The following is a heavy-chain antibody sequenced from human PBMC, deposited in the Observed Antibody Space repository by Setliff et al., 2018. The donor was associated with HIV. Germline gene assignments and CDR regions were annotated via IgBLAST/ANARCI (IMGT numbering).Heavy chain of an antibody. CDR2: ICSSGTK. CDR1: GVTSGDYY. D-gene: IGHD2-15*01. J-gene: IGHJ6*03. V-gene: IGHV4-31*03. Sequence: SETLSLTCTFSGVTSGDYYWTWIRQHPVKGLEWIGYICSSGTKYYNPSLKSRLAISLDTSKNQFSLNLKSVTAADAAVYYCARGFCSGGFCHPNFYHYMDVWGKGTTVTVSS. CDR3: ARGFCSGGFCHPNFYHYMDV.